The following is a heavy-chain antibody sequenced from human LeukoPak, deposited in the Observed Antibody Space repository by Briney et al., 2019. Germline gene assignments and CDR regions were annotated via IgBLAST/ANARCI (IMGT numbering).Heavy chain of an antibody. CDR1: GFTFDDYG. J-gene: IGHJ4*02. CDR2: INWNGGSS. V-gene: IGHV3-20*01. Sequence: PGGTLRLSCAASGFTFDDYGLIWVRQAPGKGLEWVFVINWNGGSSGYADSAKGRFTISRDNAKTSLYLQMNSLRAEDTALYHCARVPWGELRWSTFDYWGRGTLVTVSS. D-gene: IGHD4-23*01. CDR3: ARVPWGELRWSTFDY.